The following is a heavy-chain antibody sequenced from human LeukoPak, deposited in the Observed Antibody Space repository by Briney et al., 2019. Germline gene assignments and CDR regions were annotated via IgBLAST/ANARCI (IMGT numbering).Heavy chain of an antibody. CDR1: GFTFSSYS. D-gene: IGHD5-18*01. Sequence: PGGSLRLSCAASGFTFSSYSMNWVRQAPGKGLEWVSYISSSSSTIYYADSVKGRFTISRDNSKNTLYLQMNSLRAEDTAVYYCANTPRGYSYGHDAFDIWGQGTMVTVSS. CDR2: ISSSSSTI. V-gene: IGHV3-48*01. CDR3: ANTPRGYSYGHDAFDI. J-gene: IGHJ3*02.